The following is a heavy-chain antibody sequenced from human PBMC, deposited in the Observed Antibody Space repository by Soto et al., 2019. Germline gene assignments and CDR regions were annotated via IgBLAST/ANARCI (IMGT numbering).Heavy chain of an antibody. CDR2: MNPNSGNT. CDR3: ASGYDFWSGPYY. J-gene: IGHJ4*02. CDR1: GYTFTSYD. Sequence: GASVKVSCKASGYTFTSYDINWVRQATGQGLEWMGWMNPNSGNTGYTQKFQGRVTMTRNTSISTAYMELSSLRSEDTAVYYCASGYDFWSGPYYWSQGSLVTVSS. D-gene: IGHD3-3*01. V-gene: IGHV1-8*01.